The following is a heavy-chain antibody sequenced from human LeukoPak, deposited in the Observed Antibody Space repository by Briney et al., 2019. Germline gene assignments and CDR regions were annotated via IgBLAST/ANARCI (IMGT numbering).Heavy chain of an antibody. D-gene: IGHD5-18*01. Sequence: GGSLRLSCAASGFTLSRYWMHWVRQVPGKGLEWVGRIKSKTDGGTTDYAAPVKGRFTISRDDSKNTLYLQMNSLKTEDTAVYYCTDSYGSFDYWGQGTLVTVSS. CDR2: IKSKTDGGTT. J-gene: IGHJ4*02. V-gene: IGHV3-15*01. CDR3: TDSYGSFDY. CDR1: GFTLSRYW.